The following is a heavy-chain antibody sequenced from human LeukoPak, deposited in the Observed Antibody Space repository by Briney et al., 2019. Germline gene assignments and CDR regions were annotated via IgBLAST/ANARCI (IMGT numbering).Heavy chain of an antibody. CDR1: VYSFTGYF. J-gene: IGHJ4*02. CDR2: INPNSADT. D-gene: IGHD6-19*01. Sequence: ASVKVSCKTSVYSFTGYFMHWVRQAPGQGLEWMGWINPNSADTKYAQRFQGRVPMTRDTSINTAYMELRRLRSDDTAVYFCARAIAVVDYWGQGTLVTVSS. CDR3: ARAIAVVDY. V-gene: IGHV1-2*02.